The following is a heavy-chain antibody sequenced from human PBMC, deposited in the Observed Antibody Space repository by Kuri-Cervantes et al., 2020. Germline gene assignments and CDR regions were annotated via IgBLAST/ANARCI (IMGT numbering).Heavy chain of an antibody. CDR3: AKDPGSSGWYSPYYYGMDV. CDR2: ISYDGSNK. V-gene: IGHV3-30*18. J-gene: IGHJ6*02. Sequence: GGSLRLSCAASGFTFSSYGMHWVRQAPGKGLEWVAVISYDGSNKYYADSVKGRFTISRDNAKNSLYLQMNSLRAEDTAVYYCAKDPGSSGWYSPYYYGMDVWGQGTTVTVSS. CDR1: GFTFSSYG. D-gene: IGHD6-19*01.